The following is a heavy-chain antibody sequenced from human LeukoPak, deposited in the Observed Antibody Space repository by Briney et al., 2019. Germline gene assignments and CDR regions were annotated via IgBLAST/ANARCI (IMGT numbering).Heavy chain of an antibody. V-gene: IGHV4-59*08. CDR3: ARQLPAGVGAPFDY. CDR1: GGSIIRYY. CDR2: IYYSGCT. D-gene: IGHD3-16*01. Sequence: KASESLSLTCNVSGGSIIRYYWSWIRQPPGKGLEWIGYIYYSGCTSYNPSLKSPVTISVDTSKSQFSLKLRSATAADTAVYYCARQLPAGVGAPFDYWGQGTLVTVSS. J-gene: IGHJ4*02.